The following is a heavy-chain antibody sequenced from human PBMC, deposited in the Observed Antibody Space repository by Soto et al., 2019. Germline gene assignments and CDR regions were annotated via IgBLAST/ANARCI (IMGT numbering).Heavy chain of an antibody. J-gene: IGHJ5*02. V-gene: IGHV1-69*13. CDR1: GGTFSSYA. CDR3: ARDRSLGGRITIFGVARGGFDP. CDR2: IIPIFGTA. D-gene: IGHD3-3*01. Sequence: ASVKVSCKASGGTFSSYAISWVRQAPGQGLEWMGGIIPIFGTANYAQKFQGRVTITADESTSTAYMELSSLRSEDTAVYYCARDRSLGGRITIFGVARGGFDPWGQGTLVTVSS.